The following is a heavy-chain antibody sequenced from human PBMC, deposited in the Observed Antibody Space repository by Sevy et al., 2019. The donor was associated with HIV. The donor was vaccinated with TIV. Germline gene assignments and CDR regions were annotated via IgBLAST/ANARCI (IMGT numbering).Heavy chain of an antibody. CDR3: ARRLAAAGGGNEYFQP. CDR1: GGSINNKAYY. V-gene: IGHV4-39*01. J-gene: IGHJ1*01. Sequence: GSLRLSCTVSGGSINNKAYYWAWIRQPPGKGLEWIGSMSYNGNSYYNPSLNCRVTISLDTSKNQFSLRLTFVTAADTAVYYCARRLAAAGGGNEYFQPWGQGTLVTVSS. D-gene: IGHD6-13*01. CDR2: MSYNGNS.